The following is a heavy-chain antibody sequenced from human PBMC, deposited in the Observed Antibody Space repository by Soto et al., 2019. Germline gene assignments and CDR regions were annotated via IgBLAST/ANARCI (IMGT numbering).Heavy chain of an antibody. CDR3: VKNRGDVSYTNWSCAP. J-gene: IGHJ2*01. CDR1: GFTFSCCA. V-gene: IGHV3-23*01. Sequence: EVQLLDSGGGLVQPGGSLRLSCAASGFTFSCCAMSWVRQAPGKGLEWVSTIPGDGDYMQYTDYVKGRFTISRDNSINTLYLQMDSLRGDDTALYYCVKNRGDVSYTNWSCAPWGRGTLVTVSS. CDR2: IPGDGDYM. D-gene: IGHD1-26*01.